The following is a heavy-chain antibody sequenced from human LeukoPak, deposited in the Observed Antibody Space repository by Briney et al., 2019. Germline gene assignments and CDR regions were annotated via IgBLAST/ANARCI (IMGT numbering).Heavy chain of an antibody. Sequence: SSETLSLTCSVSGGSIDTTIYFWGWIRQPPGKGLEWIGNIYYNGDTYYNPSLESRVTLSMDTSKNRFSLRLSSVTAADTAVYYCARTLSARDWLDPWGQGTLVTVSS. J-gene: IGHJ5*02. CDR3: ARTLSARDWLDP. D-gene: IGHD3-3*02. V-gene: IGHV4-39*02. CDR1: GGSIDTTIYF. CDR2: IYYNGDT.